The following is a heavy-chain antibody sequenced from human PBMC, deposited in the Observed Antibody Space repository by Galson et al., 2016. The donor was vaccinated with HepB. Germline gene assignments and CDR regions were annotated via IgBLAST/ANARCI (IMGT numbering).Heavy chain of an antibody. D-gene: IGHD4-17*01. CDR1: GYTFTGYF. CDR2: IKPHSGGT. CDR3: ARELDRHKVTTCYYYGMDV. J-gene: IGHJ6*02. Sequence: SVKVSCKASGYTFTGYFIHWVRQAPGQGLEWMGLIKPHSGGTKFAQTFQGRVTMTRDTSTSTVYMELTSLRSDDTAVYYCARELDRHKVTTCYYYGMDVWGQGTTVTVSS. V-gene: IGHV1-2*02.